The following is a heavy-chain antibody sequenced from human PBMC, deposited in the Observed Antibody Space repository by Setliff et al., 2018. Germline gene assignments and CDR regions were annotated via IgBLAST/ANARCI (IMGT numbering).Heavy chain of an antibody. V-gene: IGHV4-39*07. J-gene: IGHJ6*02. CDR2: IYYSGST. CDR1: GGSISSSSYY. Sequence: SETLSLTSTVSGGSISSSSYYWGWIRQPPGKGLEWIGSIYYSGSTYYNPSLKSRVTISVDTSKNQFSLKLSSVTAADTAVYYCARVSMLAAAGYYSSYYGMDVWGQGTTVTSP. D-gene: IGHD6-13*01. CDR3: ARVSMLAAAGYYSSYYGMDV.